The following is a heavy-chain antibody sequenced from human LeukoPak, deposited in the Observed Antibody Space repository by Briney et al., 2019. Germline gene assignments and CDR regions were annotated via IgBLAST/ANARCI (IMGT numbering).Heavy chain of an antibody. Sequence: GGSLRLSCAASGFTFSSYSMNWVRQAPGKGLEWVSAISGSGGSTYYADSVKGRFTISRDNSKNTLYLQMNSLRAEDTAVYYCAKSRGGIAVAGIDYWGQGTLVTVSS. CDR3: AKSRGGIAVAGIDY. V-gene: IGHV3-23*01. J-gene: IGHJ4*02. D-gene: IGHD6-19*01. CDR2: ISGSGGST. CDR1: GFTFSSYS.